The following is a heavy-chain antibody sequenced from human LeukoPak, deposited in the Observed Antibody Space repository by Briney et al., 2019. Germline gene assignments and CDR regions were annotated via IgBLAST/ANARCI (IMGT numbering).Heavy chain of an antibody. V-gene: IGHV3-66*01. D-gene: IGHD2-21*01. Sequence: GGSLRLSCAASGFSVSSNYMSWVRQAPGKGLEWVSVIYSGGSTYYADSVKGRFTISRDNSKNTLYLQMNSLRAEDTAVYYCAKDLFLWYFDLWGRGTLVTVSS. CDR1: GFSVSSNY. CDR3: AKDLFLWYFDL. J-gene: IGHJ2*01. CDR2: IYSGGST.